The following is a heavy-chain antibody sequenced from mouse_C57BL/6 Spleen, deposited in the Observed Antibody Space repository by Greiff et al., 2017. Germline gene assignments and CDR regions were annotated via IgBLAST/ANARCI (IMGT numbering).Heavy chain of an antibody. CDR1: GFTFSDYG. J-gene: IGHJ2*01. V-gene: IGHV5-17*01. CDR3: ARRGLLGFDY. Sequence: EVKLVESGGGLVKPGGSLKLSCAASGFTFSDYGMHWVRQAPEQGLEWVAYISRGSSTIYYADTVKGRFTISRDNAKNTLFLQMTRLRSEDTAVYYCARRGLLGFDYWGQGTTLTVSS. CDR2: ISRGSSTI. D-gene: IGHD3-1*01.